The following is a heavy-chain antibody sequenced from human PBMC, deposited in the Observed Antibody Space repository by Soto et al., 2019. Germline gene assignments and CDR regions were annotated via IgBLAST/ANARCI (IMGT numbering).Heavy chain of an antibody. CDR3: TRAKYSSSWEYNWCDP. V-gene: IGHV3-49*03. CDR2: IRSKAYGGTT. Sequence: GGSLRLSCTASGFTFGDYAMSWFRQAPGKGLEWVGFIRSKAYGGTTEYAASVKGRFTISRDDSKSIAYLQMNSLKTEDTGVYYSTRAKYSSSWEYNWCDPWGQGTLVSASS. D-gene: IGHD6-13*01. J-gene: IGHJ5*02. CDR1: GFTFGDYA.